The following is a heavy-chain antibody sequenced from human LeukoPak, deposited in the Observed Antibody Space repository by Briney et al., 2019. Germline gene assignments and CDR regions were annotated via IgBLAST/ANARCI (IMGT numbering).Heavy chain of an antibody. CDR1: GFTFNIYV. D-gene: IGHD3-10*01. CDR3: AKDRDYYGSGSDY. V-gene: IGHV3-30*18. CDR2: ISYDEMYQ. J-gene: IGHJ4*02. Sequence: HSGGSLRLSCAASGFTFNIYVMHWVRQAPGKGLEWVAGISYDEMYQYYADSVKGRFTISRDNSKNTLFLQMNSLRAEDTAIYYCAKDRDYYGSGSDYWGQGTLVTVSS.